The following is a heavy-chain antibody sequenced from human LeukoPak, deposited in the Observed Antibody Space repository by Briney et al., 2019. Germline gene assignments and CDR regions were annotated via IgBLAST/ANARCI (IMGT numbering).Heavy chain of an antibody. CDR2: ISYGGSNK. Sequence: PGGSLRLSCAASGFTFSSYGMHWVRQAPGKGLEWVAVISYGGSNKYYADSVKGRFTISRDNSKNTLYLQMNGLRAEETAVYYCAILTDYWGQGTLVTVSS. CDR1: GFTFSSYG. V-gene: IGHV3-30*03. CDR3: AILTDY. J-gene: IGHJ4*02.